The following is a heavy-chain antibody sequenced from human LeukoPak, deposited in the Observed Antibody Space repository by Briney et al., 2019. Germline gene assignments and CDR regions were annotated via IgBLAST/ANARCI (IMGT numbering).Heavy chain of an antibody. Sequence: SQTLSLTCTVSGGSISSGGYYWSWIRQHPGKGLEWIGYIYYSGSTYYNPSLKSRVTISVDTSKNQFSLKLSSVTAADTAVYYCARAAGLDYYDSSGLDYWGQGTLVTVSS. CDR2: IYYSGST. D-gene: IGHD3-22*01. CDR1: GGSISSGGYY. V-gene: IGHV4-30-4*08. CDR3: ARAAGLDYYDSSGLDY. J-gene: IGHJ4*02.